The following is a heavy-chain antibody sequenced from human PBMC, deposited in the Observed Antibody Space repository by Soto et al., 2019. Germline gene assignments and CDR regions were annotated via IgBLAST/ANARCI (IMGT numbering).Heavy chain of an antibody. CDR3: AREVDGRGGEYDY. Sequence: QVQLVQSGAEVKKPGASVKVSCKASGYTFTTYGISWMRQAPGQGLEWMGWISGYNGNRNYAQNLQGRVTVTADTSTSTAYMEVRNLNSDDTAVYYCAREVDGRGGEYDYWGQGTLVIVSS. J-gene: IGHJ4*02. CDR2: ISGYNGNR. V-gene: IGHV1-18*01. D-gene: IGHD3-16*01. CDR1: GYTFTTYG.